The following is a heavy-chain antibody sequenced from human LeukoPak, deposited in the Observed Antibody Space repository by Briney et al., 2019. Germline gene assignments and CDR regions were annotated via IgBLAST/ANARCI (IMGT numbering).Heavy chain of an antibody. CDR3: ARDVHGGAFDY. J-gene: IGHJ4*02. Sequence: GGSLRLSCAASGFTSSSYWMNWVRQAPGKGLEWVANINQDGSAQHYVDSVKGRFTFSRDNAMDSLFLQMNNLRAEDTAVYYCARDVHGGAFDYWGQGTLVTVSS. V-gene: IGHV3-7*01. CDR2: INQDGSAQ. CDR1: GFTSSSYW. D-gene: IGHD4-23*01.